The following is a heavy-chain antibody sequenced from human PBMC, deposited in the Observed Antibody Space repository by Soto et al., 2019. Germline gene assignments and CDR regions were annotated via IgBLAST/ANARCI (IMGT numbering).Heavy chain of an antibody. Sequence: EASVKVSCKASGYTFTSYDINWVRQATGQGLEWMGWMNPNSGNTGYAQKFQGRVTMTRNTSISTAYLQWSSLKASDTAMYYCARAAAPDALDYWGQGTLVTVSS. J-gene: IGHJ4*02. CDR1: GYTFTSYD. CDR3: ARAAAPDALDY. D-gene: IGHD2-2*01. V-gene: IGHV1-8*01. CDR2: MNPNSGNT.